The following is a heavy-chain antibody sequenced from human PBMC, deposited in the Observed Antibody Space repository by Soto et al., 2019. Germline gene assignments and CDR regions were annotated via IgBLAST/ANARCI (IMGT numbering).Heavy chain of an antibody. J-gene: IGHJ5*02. CDR1: GNYXTNFG. CDR3: ARVIPGAEARFDP. V-gene: IGHV1-18*01. Sequence: XKVSYGASGNYXTNFGWPGGRQAPGQGLEWMGWISAYTDDPKYAQKFQGRVTITIDTSTSTAYLDLMSLTAGDTAVYYCARVIPGAEARFDPWGQGTLVTVSS. CDR2: ISAYTDDP. D-gene: IGHD2-2*01.